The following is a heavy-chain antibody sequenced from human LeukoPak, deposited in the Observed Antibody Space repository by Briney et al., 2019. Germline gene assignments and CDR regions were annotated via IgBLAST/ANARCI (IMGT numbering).Heavy chain of an antibody. V-gene: IGHV1-69*04. J-gene: IGHJ5*02. CDR1: GYTFTSYD. D-gene: IGHD5-18*01. CDR2: IIPILGIA. CDR3: ARVPHRRTAMSEDWFDP. Sequence: GASVKVSCKASGYTFTSYDINWVRRAPGQGLEWMGRIIPILGIANYAQKFQGRVTITADKSTSTAYMELSSLRSEDTAVYYCARVPHRRTAMSEDWFDPWGQGTLVTVSS.